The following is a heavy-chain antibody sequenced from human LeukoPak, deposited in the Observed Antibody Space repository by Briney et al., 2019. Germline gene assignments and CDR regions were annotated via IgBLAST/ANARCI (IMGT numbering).Heavy chain of an antibody. V-gene: IGHV3-11*04. CDR2: ISSSGTPK. CDR1: GFIFSDYY. D-gene: IGHD6-13*01. CDR3: ASPYSSRWYELCY. Sequence: GGSLRLSCGASGFIFSDYYMSWIRQAPGKGLEWISYISSSGTPKYYADSVKGRFTISRDNSKNTLYLQMNSLRAEDTAVYYCASPYSSRWYELCYWGQGTLVTVSS. J-gene: IGHJ4*02.